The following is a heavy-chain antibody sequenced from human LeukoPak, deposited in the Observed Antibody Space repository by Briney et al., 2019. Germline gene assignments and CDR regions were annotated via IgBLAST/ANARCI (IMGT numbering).Heavy chain of an antibody. J-gene: IGHJ5*02. CDR2: IYYSGST. CDR1: GGSISSSSYY. Sequence: SETLSLTCTVSGGSISSSSYYWGWIRQPPGKGLEWIGSIYYSGSTYYNPSLKSRVTISVDTSTNRFSLKLSSVTAADTAVYYCARHMDIVVVPAVLDPWGQGTLVTVSS. V-gene: IGHV4-39*01. CDR3: ARHMDIVVVPAVLDP. D-gene: IGHD2-2*03.